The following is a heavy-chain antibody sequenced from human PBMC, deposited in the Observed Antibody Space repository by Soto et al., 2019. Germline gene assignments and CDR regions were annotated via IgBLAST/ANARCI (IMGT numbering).Heavy chain of an antibody. CDR3: ERDLPYGSGSYSDYYYSYGMDV. J-gene: IGHJ6*04. V-gene: IGHV3-74*01. Sequence: GGSLRLSCAASGFTFSSYWMHWVRQAPGKGLVWVSRINSDGSSTSYADSVKGRFTISRDNAKNTLYLQMNSLRAEDTAVYYCERDLPYGSGSYSDYYYSYGMDVWGKGTRVTVPS. CDR2: INSDGSST. D-gene: IGHD3-10*01. CDR1: GFTFSSYW.